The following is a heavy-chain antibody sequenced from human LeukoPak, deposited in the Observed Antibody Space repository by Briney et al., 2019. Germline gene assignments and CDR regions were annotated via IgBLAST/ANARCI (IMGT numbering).Heavy chain of an antibody. CDR3: ARVNGPNSGYYYTIDL. V-gene: IGHV3-33*01. D-gene: IGHD3-22*01. CDR2: IWFDGTEK. J-gene: IGHJ5*02. Sequence: WGSLRLSYAASGLTFRNYAMHWFRQAPGGRLEWVAVIWFDGTEKYYAASVMGRFTISRDSSESTLYLQMNGLRTEDTAVYYCARVNGPNSGYYYTIDLWGQGTPVTVSS. CDR1: GLTFRNYA.